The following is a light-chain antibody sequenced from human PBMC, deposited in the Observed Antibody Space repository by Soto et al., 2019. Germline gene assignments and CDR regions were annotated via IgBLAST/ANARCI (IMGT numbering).Light chain of an antibody. V-gene: IGKV3-15*01. Sequence: EIVCTKFPSTLSQSPGERATXSCWASQSVSIKLAWYQQKPGQAPRLLIYDTSTRSTGIPARFSGSGSGTEFNLTISSLQAEDFAVYYCQQYNSWPPLTFGGGTKVDIK. J-gene: IGKJ4*01. CDR3: QQYNSWPPLT. CDR2: DTS. CDR1: QSVSIK.